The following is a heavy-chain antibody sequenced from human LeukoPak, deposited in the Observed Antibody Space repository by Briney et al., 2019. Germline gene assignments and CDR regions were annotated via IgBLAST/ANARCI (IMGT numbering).Heavy chain of an antibody. J-gene: IGHJ4*02. CDR3: ARVGAAGPLDY. Sequence: PEGSLRLSCAASGFTVSSNYMSWVRQAPGKGLEWVSVIYSGGSTYYADSVKGRFTISRDNSKNTLYLQMNSLRAEDTAVYYCARVGAAGPLDYWGQGTLVTVSS. D-gene: IGHD6-13*01. CDR1: GFTVSSNY. CDR2: IYSGGST. V-gene: IGHV3-53*01.